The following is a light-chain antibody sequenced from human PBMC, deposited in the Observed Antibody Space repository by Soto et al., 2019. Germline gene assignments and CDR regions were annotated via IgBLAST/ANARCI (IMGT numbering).Light chain of an antibody. V-gene: IGLV7-46*01. CDR2: DTN. J-gene: IGLJ3*02. Sequence: QAVVTQEPSLTVSPGGTVTLTCDSSTGAVTSGHYPYWFQQKPGQAPRTLIYDTNNKHSWTPARFSSSLLGGKAALTLSGAQPEDEAEYYCLLFYSGPRVFGGGTKLTVL. CDR1: TGAVTSGHY. CDR3: LLFYSGPRV.